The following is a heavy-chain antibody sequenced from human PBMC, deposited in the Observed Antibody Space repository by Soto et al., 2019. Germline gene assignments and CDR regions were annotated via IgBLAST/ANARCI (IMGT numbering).Heavy chain of an antibody. CDR1: GGSISSYY. V-gene: IGHV4-59*08. J-gene: IGHJ1*01. CDR2: IYYSGST. D-gene: IGHD6-19*01. Sequence: QVQLQESGPGLVKPSETLSLTCTVSGGSISSYYWSWIRQPPGKGLEWIGCIYYSGSTNYNPSLKSRVTISVDTSKNQFSLKLSSVTAADTAVYYCARSDSRSGEYFQHWGQGTLVTVSS. CDR3: ARSDSRSGEYFQH.